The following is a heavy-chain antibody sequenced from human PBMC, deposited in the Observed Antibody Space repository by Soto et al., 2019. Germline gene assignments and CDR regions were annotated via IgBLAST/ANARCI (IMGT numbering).Heavy chain of an antibody. CDR1: GYTFTGYY. J-gene: IGHJ4*02. D-gene: IGHD6-6*01. Sequence: QVQLVQSGAEVKKPGASVKVSCKASGYTFTGYYMHWLRPAPGQGLEWMGWINPNSGGTNYAQKVQGRVTMTRDTSISTAYMELSRLRSDDTAVYYCARETTIAARTDFYYWGQGTLVTVSS. CDR2: INPNSGGT. CDR3: ARETTIAARTDFYY. V-gene: IGHV1-2*02.